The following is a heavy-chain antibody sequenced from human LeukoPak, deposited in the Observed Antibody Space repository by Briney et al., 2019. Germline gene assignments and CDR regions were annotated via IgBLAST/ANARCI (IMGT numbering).Heavy chain of an antibody. CDR3: TRDRSGYYYNWFDP. V-gene: IGHV3-49*04. CDR2: IRRKAYGGTT. CDR1: GFTFGDYT. Sequence: PGGSLRLSCTASGFTFGDYTMNWVRQAPGKGLEWVGFIRRKAYGGTTEYAASVKGRFTISRDDSKTIAYLQMNSLKTEDTALYYCTRDRSGYYYNWFDPWGQGTLVTVSS. D-gene: IGHD3-22*01. J-gene: IGHJ5*02.